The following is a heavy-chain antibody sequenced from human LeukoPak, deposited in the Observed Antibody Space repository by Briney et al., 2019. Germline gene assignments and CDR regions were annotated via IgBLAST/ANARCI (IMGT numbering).Heavy chain of an antibody. D-gene: IGHD5-24*01. CDR1: GFSFSNYG. Sequence: GTSLRLSCAASGFSFSNYGMHWVRQAPGMGLEWVAVLSFNGVNAYYADSVRGRFTVSRENSRNYLQMNSLRAEDTAVYFCAKDRVGPGSYNYIMDVWGQGTTVTVSS. J-gene: IGHJ6*02. CDR3: AKDRVGPGSYNYIMDV. V-gene: IGHV3-30*18. CDR2: LSFNGVNA.